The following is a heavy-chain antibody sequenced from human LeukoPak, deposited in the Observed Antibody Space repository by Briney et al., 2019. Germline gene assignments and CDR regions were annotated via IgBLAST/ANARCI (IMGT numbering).Heavy chain of an antibody. CDR3: AKEGCSSTSCHYYYYGMDV. V-gene: IGHV1-2*02. CDR2: INPNSGGT. J-gene: IGHJ6*02. Sequence: ASVNVSCKASGYTFTGYYMHWVRQAPGQGLEWMGWINPNSGGTNYAQKFQGRVTMTRDTSISTAYMELSRLRSDDTAVYYCAKEGCSSTSCHYYYYGMDVWGQGTTVTVSS. CDR1: GYTFTGYY. D-gene: IGHD2-2*01.